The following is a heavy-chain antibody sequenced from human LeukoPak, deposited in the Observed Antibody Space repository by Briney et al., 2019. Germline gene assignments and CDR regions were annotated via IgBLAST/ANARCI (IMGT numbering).Heavy chain of an antibody. CDR1: GGSISSGDYY. CDR2: IYYTGST. V-gene: IGHV4-30-4*01. Sequence: SQTLSPTCTVSGGSISSGDYYWSWIRQPPGQGLQWIGYIYYTGSTYYNPSLKSRVSISIDTSKNQYSLKLSSVTAADTAVYYCVTERAATSGFGVHWGQGTLVTVSS. J-gene: IGHJ4*02. D-gene: IGHD6-13*01. CDR3: VTERAATSGFGVH.